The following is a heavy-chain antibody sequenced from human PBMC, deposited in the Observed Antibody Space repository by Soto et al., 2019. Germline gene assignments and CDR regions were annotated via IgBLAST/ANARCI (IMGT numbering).Heavy chain of an antibody. J-gene: IGHJ6*02. CDR2: INAGNGNT. Sequence: QVQLVQSGAEVKKPGASVKISCKASGFAFTSYAIHWVRQAPGQRLEWMGWINAGNGNTKYSHKLQGSVTITRDTSASTAYMEPSGLRSEDTAVYYCARDLRRGGVGYGMDIWGQGTTVTVSS. CDR3: ARDLRRGGVGYGMDI. CDR1: GFAFTSYA. V-gene: IGHV1-3*01. D-gene: IGHD3-16*01.